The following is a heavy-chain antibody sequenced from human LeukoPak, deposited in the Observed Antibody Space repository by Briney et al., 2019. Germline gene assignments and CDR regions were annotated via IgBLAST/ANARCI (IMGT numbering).Heavy chain of an antibody. Sequence: GESLKISFKGSGSRFTSYWIGWVRQMPGKGLEWMGIIYPGDSDTRYSPSFQGQVTISADKSISTAYLQWSSLKASDTAMYYCARIVVVPALIDYWGQGTLVTVSS. CDR1: GSRFTSYW. CDR2: IYPGDSDT. J-gene: IGHJ4*02. D-gene: IGHD2-2*01. V-gene: IGHV5-51*01. CDR3: ARIVVVPALIDY.